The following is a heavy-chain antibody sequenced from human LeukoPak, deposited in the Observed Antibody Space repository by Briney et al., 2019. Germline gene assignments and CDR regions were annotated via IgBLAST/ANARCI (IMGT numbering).Heavy chain of an antibody. J-gene: IGHJ4*02. D-gene: IGHD6-13*01. CDR3: ASSTSIAAAGVLDY. Sequence: SETLSLTCAVYGGSFSGYYWSWIRQPPGKGLEWIGEINHSGSTNYNPSLKSRVTISVGTSKNQFSLKLSSVTAADTAVYYCASSTSIAAAGVLDYWGQGTLVTVSS. CDR1: GGSFSGYY. CDR2: INHSGST. V-gene: IGHV4-34*01.